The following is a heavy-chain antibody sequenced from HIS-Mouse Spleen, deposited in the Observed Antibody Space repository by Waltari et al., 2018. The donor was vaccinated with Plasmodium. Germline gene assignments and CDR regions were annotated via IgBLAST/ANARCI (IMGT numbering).Heavy chain of an antibody. CDR3: ASKTTVTNHAFDI. Sequence: EVQLVESGGGLIQPGGSLRLPCAASGFTVSSTYRSWVGQAPGKGLEWVSVIYSGGSTYYADSVKGRFTISRDNSKNTLYLQMNSLRAEDTAVYYCASKTTVTNHAFDIWGQGTMVTVSS. V-gene: IGHV3-53*01. CDR1: GFTVSSTY. D-gene: IGHD4-17*01. CDR2: IYSGGST. J-gene: IGHJ3*02.